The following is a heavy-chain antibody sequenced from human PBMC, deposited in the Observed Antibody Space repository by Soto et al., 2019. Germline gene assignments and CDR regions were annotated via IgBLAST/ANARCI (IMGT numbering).Heavy chain of an antibody. CDR1: GGSISSGGYY. Sequence: SETLSLTCTVSGGSISSGGYYWSWIRQPPGKGLEWIGYIYYSGSTNYNPSLKSRVTISVDTSKNQFSLKLSSVTAADTAVYYCARRGTAMAYDYWGQGTLVTVSS. D-gene: IGHD5-18*01. CDR2: IYYSGST. CDR3: ARRGTAMAYDY. V-gene: IGHV4-61*08. J-gene: IGHJ4*02.